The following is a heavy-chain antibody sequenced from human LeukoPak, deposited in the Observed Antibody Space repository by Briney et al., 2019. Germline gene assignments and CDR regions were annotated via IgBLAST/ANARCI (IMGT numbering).Heavy chain of an antibody. D-gene: IGHD2/OR15-2a*01. V-gene: IGHV3-11*04. Sequence: GGSLRLSCATSGFTFSDYHMNWVRQAPGKGLEWLSYISNSGNTIYYADSVKGRFTISRDNAKNSLYLQMNSLRAEDTAVYYCARVSILIVPYYAFDIWGQGTMVTVSS. J-gene: IGHJ3*02. CDR1: GFTFSDYH. CDR3: ARVSILIVPYYAFDI. CDR2: ISNSGNTI.